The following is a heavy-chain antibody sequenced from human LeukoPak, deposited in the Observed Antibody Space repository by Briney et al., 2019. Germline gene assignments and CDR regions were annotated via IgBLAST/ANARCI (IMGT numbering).Heavy chain of an antibody. Sequence: GTSLQISCKSSGYSFSSYWIIWVLQMPEKGVEWRGVTYPGDSGTTYSPSFQGQVTISADKTINTAYLQWSSLKASDTAMYYCARRAGYSSNCVFDYWGQGTLVTVSS. CDR2: TYPGDSGT. CDR1: GYSFSSYW. V-gene: IGHV5-51*01. D-gene: IGHD6-13*01. J-gene: IGHJ4*02. CDR3: ARRAGYSSNCVFDY.